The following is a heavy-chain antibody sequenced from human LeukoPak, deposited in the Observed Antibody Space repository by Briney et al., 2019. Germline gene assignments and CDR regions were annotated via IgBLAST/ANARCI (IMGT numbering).Heavy chain of an antibody. CDR3: ASRTPHTAMASGAFDI. J-gene: IGHJ3*02. V-gene: IGHV3-7*01. Sequence: PGRSLRLSCTASGFTFGDYAMSWVRQAPGKGLEWVANIKQDGSEKYYVDSVKGRFTISRDNAKNSLYLQMNSLRAEDTAVYYCASRTPHTAMASGAFDIWGQGTMVTVSS. CDR1: GFTFGDYA. CDR2: IKQDGSEK. D-gene: IGHD5-18*01.